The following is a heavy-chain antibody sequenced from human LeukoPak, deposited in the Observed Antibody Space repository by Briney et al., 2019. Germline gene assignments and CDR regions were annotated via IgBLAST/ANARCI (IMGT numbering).Heavy chain of an antibody. CDR3: ARDRIVVLDY. Sequence: SQTLSLTCTVSGGSISSGSYYWRWIRQPAGTGLEWIGRIYTSGSTNYNPSLKSRVTISVDTSKNQFSLKLSSVTAADTAVYYCARDRIVVLDYWGQGTLVTVSS. D-gene: IGHD1-26*01. V-gene: IGHV4-61*02. CDR1: GGSISSGSYY. CDR2: IYTSGST. J-gene: IGHJ4*02.